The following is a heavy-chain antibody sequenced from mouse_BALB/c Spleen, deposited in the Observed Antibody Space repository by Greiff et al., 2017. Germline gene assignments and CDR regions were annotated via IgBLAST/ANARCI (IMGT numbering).Heavy chain of an antibody. Sequence: VQLQQSGPELVKPGASVKISCKASGYAFSSSWMNWVKQRPGQGLEWIGRIYPGDGDTNYNGKFKGKATLTADKSSSTAYMQLSSLTSVDSAVYFCARHHYYGYYFDYWGQGTTLTVSS. CDR3: ARHHYYGYYFDY. CDR2: IYPGDGDT. J-gene: IGHJ2*01. CDR1: GYAFSSSW. D-gene: IGHD1-2*01. V-gene: IGHV1-82*01.